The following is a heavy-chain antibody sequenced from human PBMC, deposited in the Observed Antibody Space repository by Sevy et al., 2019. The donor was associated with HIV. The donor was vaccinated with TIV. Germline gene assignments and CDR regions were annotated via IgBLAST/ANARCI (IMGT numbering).Heavy chain of an antibody. CDR1: GFTFSNFA. J-gene: IGHJ4*02. Sequence: GGSLRLSCAASGFTFSNFAMGWVRQAPGKGLDWISVISGTGDYTYYADSVKDRFTISRDNSKNTLFLQMNSLRAEDTAIFYCAKKMGGGSGMAFLVDYWGQGTLVTVSS. D-gene: IGHD5-18*01. V-gene: IGHV3-23*01. CDR3: AKKMGGGSGMAFLVDY. CDR2: ISGTGDYT.